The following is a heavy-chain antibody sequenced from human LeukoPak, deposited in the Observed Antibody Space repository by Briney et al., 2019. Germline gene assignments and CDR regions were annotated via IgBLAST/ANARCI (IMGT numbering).Heavy chain of an antibody. V-gene: IGHV4-39*01. CDR3: VTQFMGEALKLLDH. J-gene: IGHJ4*02. D-gene: IGHD3-10*01. CDR2: IYYSGST. CDR1: GRSISSISYC. Sequence: SETLSLTCTVSGRSISSISYCWGWIRQPPGKGLEWIGSIYYSGSTYYNPCHSSQVPGHVHTSKSHVSAKLNSVSAADTALYYCVTQFMGEALKLLDHWGQGTLVPVSS.